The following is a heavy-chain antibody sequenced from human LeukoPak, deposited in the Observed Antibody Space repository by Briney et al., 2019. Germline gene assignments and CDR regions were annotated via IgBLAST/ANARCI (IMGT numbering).Heavy chain of an antibody. CDR1: GFTFSSYS. CDR2: ISSSSSYI. J-gene: IGHJ3*02. V-gene: IGHV3-21*01. Sequence: GGSLRLSCAASGFTFSSYSMNWVRQAPGKGVEWVSSISSSSSYIYYADSVKGRFTISRDNAKNSLYLQMNSLRAEDTAVYYCARDDSSGPYAFDIWGQGTMVTVSS. D-gene: IGHD3-22*01. CDR3: ARDDSSGPYAFDI.